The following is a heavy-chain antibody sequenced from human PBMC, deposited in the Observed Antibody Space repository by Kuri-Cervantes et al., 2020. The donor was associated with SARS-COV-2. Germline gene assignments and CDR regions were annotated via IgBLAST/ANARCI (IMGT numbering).Heavy chain of an antibody. CDR3: ASLSNLEWLPP. J-gene: IGHJ5*02. Sequence: LSLTCAASGFTVSSNYMSWVRQAPGKGLVWVSRINSDGSSTSYADSVKGRFTISRDNAKNTLYLQMNSLRAEDTAVYYCASLSNLEWLPPWGQGTLVTVSS. D-gene: IGHD3-3*01. CDR2: INSDGSST. CDR1: GFTVSSNY. V-gene: IGHV3-74*01.